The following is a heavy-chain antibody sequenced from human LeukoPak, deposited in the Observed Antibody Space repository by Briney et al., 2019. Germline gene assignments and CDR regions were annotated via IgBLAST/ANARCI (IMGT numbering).Heavy chain of an antibody. CDR1: GFTFSSYW. CDR2: INSDGSST. D-gene: IGHD3-22*01. V-gene: IGHV3-74*01. CDR3: AMGPYYYDSSGYYY. Sequence: PGGSLRLSCAASGFTFSSYWMHWVRQAPGKGLVWVSRINSDGSSTSYADSVKGRFTISRDNAKNTLYLQMNSLRAEDTAVYHCAMGPYYYDSSGYYYWGQGTLVTVSS. J-gene: IGHJ4*02.